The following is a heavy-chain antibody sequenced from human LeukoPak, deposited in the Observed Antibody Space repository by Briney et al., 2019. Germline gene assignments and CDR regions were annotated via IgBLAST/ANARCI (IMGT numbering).Heavy chain of an antibody. CDR1: GGSISSYYW. CDR2: IYWNDDK. V-gene: IGHV2-5*01. J-gene: IGHJ4*02. D-gene: IGHD3-22*01. CDR3: AHFGSSGE. Sequence: TLSLTCTVSGGSISSYYWSWIRQPPGKALEWLALIYWNDDKRYSPSLKSRLTITKDTSKNQVVLTMTNMDPVDTATYYCAHFGSSGEWGQGTLVTVSS.